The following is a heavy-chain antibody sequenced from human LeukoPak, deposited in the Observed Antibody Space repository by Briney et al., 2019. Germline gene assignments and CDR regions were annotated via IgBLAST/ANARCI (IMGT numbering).Heavy chain of an antibody. CDR2: IIPIFGTA. V-gene: IGHV1-69*13. Sequence: ASVKVSCKASGGTFSSYAISWVRQAPGQGLEWMGGIIPIFGTANYAQKFQGSVTITADESTSTAYMELSSLRSEDTAVYYCARGVLELRRGMGWFDPWGQGTLVTVSS. CDR3: ARGVLELRRGMGWFDP. D-gene: IGHD1-7*01. CDR1: GGTFSSYA. J-gene: IGHJ5*02.